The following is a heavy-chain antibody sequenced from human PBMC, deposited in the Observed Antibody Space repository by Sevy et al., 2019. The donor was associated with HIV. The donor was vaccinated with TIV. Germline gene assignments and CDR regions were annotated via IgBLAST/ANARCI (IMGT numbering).Heavy chain of an antibody. Sequence: SETLSLTCAVYGGSFSGYYWSWIRQPPGKGLEWIGEINHSGSTNYNPSLKSRVTISVDTSKNQFSLKLSSVTAADTAVYYCARGNKRGKISSSPLVSDGMDVWGQGTTVTVSS. D-gene: IGHD6-6*01. J-gene: IGHJ6*02. CDR1: GGSFSGYY. CDR3: ARGNKRGKISSSPLVSDGMDV. CDR2: INHSGST. V-gene: IGHV4-34*01.